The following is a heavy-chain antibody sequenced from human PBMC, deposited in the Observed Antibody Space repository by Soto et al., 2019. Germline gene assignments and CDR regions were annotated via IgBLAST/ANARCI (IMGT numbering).Heavy chain of an antibody. J-gene: IGHJ5*02. CDR3: ARVLGP. Sequence: SETLSLTCTVSGGSITSTTSTYFWGWLRQSPGKGLEWIGDIYNNGNTYYNPSLTSRVTISVDRSKNQFSLKLSSVTAADTAVYYWARVLGPWRQETRATVSS. V-gene: IGHV4-39*07. CDR2: IYNNGNT. CDR1: GGSITSTTSTYF.